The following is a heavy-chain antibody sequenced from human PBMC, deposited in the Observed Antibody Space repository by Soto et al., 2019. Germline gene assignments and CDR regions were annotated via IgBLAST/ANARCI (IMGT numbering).Heavy chain of an antibody. V-gene: IGHV2-5*02. CDR3: AHRHGGYGSPCDH. Sequence: QITLKESGPTLVKPTQTLTLTCTFSGFSLSTSGVGVGWIRQPPGKALEWLALIYWDDDKRYSPSLKSRPTITQDPSKNHAVPTTTNMDPVDPAPYSLAHRHGGYGSPCDHWGPGTLVPLSS. J-gene: IGHJ5*02. D-gene: IGHD5-18*01. CDR1: GFSLSTSGVG. CDR2: IYWDDDK.